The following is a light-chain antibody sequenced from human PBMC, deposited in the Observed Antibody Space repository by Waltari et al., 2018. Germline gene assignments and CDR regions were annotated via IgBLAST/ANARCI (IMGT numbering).Light chain of an antibody. Sequence: DIQMTQSPSSLSASVGDTVTITCRASQGISSYLNWFQQKPGKAPKLLIYAASSLESGVPSRFSGSGSGTEFTRTISSLQPEDFAAYYCLQHNSYPTFGQGTKVEIK. V-gene: IGKV1-17*01. CDR2: AAS. CDR3: LQHNSYPT. J-gene: IGKJ1*01. CDR1: QGISSY.